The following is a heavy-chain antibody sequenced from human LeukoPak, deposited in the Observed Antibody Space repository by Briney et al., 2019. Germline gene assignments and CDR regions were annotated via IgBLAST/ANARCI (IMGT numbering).Heavy chain of an antibody. V-gene: IGHV1-69*04. CDR3: ASEDLGYNYGAGY. CDR1: GGTFSSYA. J-gene: IGHJ4*02. D-gene: IGHD5-18*01. Sequence: ASVKVSCKASGGTFSSYAISWVRQAPGQGLEWMGRIIPILGIANYAQKFQGRVTITADKSTSTAYMELSSLRSEDTAVYYCASEDLGYNYGAGYWGQGTLVTVSS. CDR2: IIPILGIA.